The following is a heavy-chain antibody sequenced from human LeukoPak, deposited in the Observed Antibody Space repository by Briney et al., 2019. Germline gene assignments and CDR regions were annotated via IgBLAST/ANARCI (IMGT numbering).Heavy chain of an antibody. Sequence: ASVKVSCKDSGYTFTSYAMNWVRQAPGQGLEWMGWINTNTGNPTYARGFTGRFVFSLDTSVSTAYLQISSLKAEDTAVYYCASSATVTTREDFNYFDYWGQGTLVTVSS. J-gene: IGHJ4*02. CDR1: GYTFTSYA. CDR3: ASSATVTTREDFNYFDY. D-gene: IGHD4-17*01. V-gene: IGHV7-4-1*02. CDR2: INTNTGNP.